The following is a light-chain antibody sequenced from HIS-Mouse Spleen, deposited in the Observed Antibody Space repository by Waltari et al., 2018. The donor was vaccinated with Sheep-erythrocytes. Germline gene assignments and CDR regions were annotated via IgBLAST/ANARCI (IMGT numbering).Light chain of an antibody. CDR1: QSVSRY. V-gene: IGKV3-11*01. Sequence: EIVLTQSPATLSLSPGERATRSCRASQSVSRYLAWYQQKPGNAPKLLIYSASNRATGIPARWSDRGSGTDFMLTISSLEPEDFAVYFCQQSSNWYTFGQGTKLEIK. CDR2: SAS. J-gene: IGKJ2*01. CDR3: QQSSNWYT.